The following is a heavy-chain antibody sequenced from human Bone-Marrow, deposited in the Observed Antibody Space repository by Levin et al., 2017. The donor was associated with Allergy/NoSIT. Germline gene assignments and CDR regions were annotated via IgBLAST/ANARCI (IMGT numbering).Heavy chain of an antibody. CDR1: GLTFGNYA. J-gene: IGHJ4*02. Sequence: PGESLKISCAASGLTFGNYAMTWVRQTPGKGLEWVSTISGNGDTTFYADSVKGRFTISRDNSKNTVRLQMSRLSAEDTAVYYCAKGGHMSFFDYWGQGALVTVSS. V-gene: IGHV3-23*01. CDR3: AKGGHMSFFDY. CDR2: ISGNGDTT. D-gene: IGHD2-21*01.